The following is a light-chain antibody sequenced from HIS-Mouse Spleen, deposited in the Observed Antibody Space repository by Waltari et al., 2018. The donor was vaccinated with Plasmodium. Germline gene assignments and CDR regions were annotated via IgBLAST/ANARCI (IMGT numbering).Light chain of an antibody. CDR2: GAS. CDR1: PSVSSSY. J-gene: IGKJ5*01. Sequence: EIVLTQSPGTLSLSLGERATLSCRASPSVSSSYLAWYQQKPGQAPRLLSYGASSRATGIPDRVSVSGSDTDFTLTISRLEPEDFAVYYCQQYGSSPITFGQGTRLEIK. CDR3: QQYGSSPIT. V-gene: IGKV3-20*01.